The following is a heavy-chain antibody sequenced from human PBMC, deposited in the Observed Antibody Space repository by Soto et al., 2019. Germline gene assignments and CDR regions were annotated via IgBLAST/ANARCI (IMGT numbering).Heavy chain of an antibody. CDR3: AGTVGSGYDWEFDY. D-gene: IGHD5-12*01. V-gene: IGHV4-39*01. J-gene: IGHJ4*02. CDR2: IYYSGST. CDR1: GGSISSSSYY. Sequence: SETLSLTCTVSGGSISSSSYYWGWIRQPPGKGLEWIGSIYYSGSTYYNPSLKARVTISVDTSKNQFSLKLGSVTAADQAVYYCAGTVGSGYDWEFDYWGQGTLVTVSS.